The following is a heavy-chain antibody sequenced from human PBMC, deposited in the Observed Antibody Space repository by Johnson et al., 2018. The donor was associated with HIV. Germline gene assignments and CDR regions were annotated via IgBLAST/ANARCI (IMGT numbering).Heavy chain of an antibody. V-gene: IGHV3-30*02. Sequence: QVQLVESGGGVVQPGRSLRVSCAASGFTFSSYGMHWVRQAPGKGLEWVAFIRYDGSNKYYADSVKGRFTISRDNSKNTLYLQMNSLRAEDTAVYYCAKDVAPGELLFCDAFDIWGQGTMVTVSS. D-gene: IGHD1-26*01. CDR3: AKDVAPGELLFCDAFDI. J-gene: IGHJ3*02. CDR1: GFTFSSYG. CDR2: IRYDGSNK.